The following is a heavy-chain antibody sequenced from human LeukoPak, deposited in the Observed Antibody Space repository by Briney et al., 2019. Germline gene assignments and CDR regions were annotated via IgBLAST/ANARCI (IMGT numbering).Heavy chain of an antibody. D-gene: IGHD3-10*01. V-gene: IGHV3-64D*09. Sequence: GGSLRLSCAASGFSFSNYAMHWVRQAPGKGLEYVSAISSNGGSTYYADSVKGRFTISRDNSKNTLYLQVSSLRAEDTAVYYCVKDIHYYGSGNYYNGYFDYWGQGTLVTVSS. CDR3: VKDIHYYGSGNYYNGYFDY. CDR1: GFSFSNYA. J-gene: IGHJ4*02. CDR2: ISSNGGST.